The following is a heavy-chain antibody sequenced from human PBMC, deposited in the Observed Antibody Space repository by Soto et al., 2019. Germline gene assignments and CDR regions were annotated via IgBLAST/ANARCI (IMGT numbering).Heavy chain of an antibody. CDR2: IYSGGST. Sequence: DVQLVETGGGLIQPGGSLRLSCAASGFSVSSDYMNWVRQDPVKGLEWISVIYSGGSTYYAAPLKGRFTISRDDSRNTLFLQMNSLKTEDTAVYYCTTGSVEGVWGQGATVTVSS. V-gene: IGHV3-53*02. CDR1: GFSVSSDY. D-gene: IGHD2-15*01. CDR3: TTGSVEGV. J-gene: IGHJ6*02.